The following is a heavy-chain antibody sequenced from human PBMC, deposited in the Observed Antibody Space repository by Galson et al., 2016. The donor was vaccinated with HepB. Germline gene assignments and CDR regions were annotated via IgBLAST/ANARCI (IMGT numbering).Heavy chain of an antibody. V-gene: IGHV1-18*01. J-gene: IGHJ4*02. Sequence: SVKVSCKASGYIFTTYGISWVRQAPGQGLEWMGRINVHNGNTNYAQNLQGRVTMTTHTPTRTAYMELRSLRSDDTAVYYCARELDHSFYFDYWGQGTLLTVSS. D-gene: IGHD1-14*01. CDR2: INVHNGNT. CDR3: ARELDHSFYFDY. CDR1: GYIFTTYG.